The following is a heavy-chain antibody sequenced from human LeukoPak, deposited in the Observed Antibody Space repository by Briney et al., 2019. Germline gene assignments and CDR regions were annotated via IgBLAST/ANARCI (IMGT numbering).Heavy chain of an antibody. Sequence: GGSLRLSCAASGFTFSSYGMHWVRQAPGKGLEWVAFIRYDGSNKYYADSVKGRFTISRDNSKNTLYLQMNSLRAEDTAVYYCARALENPYCSGGSCYSAVGYYYGMDVWGQGTTVTVSS. CDR3: ARALENPYCSGGSCYSAVGYYYGMDV. D-gene: IGHD2-15*01. V-gene: IGHV3-30*02. J-gene: IGHJ6*02. CDR2: IRYDGSNK. CDR1: GFTFSSYG.